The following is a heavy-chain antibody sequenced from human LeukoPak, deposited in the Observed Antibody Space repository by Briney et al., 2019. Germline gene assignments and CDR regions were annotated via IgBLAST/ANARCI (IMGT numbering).Heavy chain of an antibody. Sequence: GASVKVSCKASGYTFTGYYMHWVRQAPGQGLEWMGWINPNSGGTNYAQKFQGRVTMTRDTSISTAYMELSRLRSDDTAVYYCARDLYYYGSGSYYNQITPTNNWFDPWGQGTLVTVSS. J-gene: IGHJ5*02. V-gene: IGHV1-2*02. CDR1: GYTFTGYY. D-gene: IGHD3-10*01. CDR2: INPNSGGT. CDR3: ARDLYYYGSGSYYNQITPTNNWFDP.